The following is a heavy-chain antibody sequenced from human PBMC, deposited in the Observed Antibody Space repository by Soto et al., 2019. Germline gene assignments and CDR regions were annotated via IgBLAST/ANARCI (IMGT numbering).Heavy chain of an antibody. CDR1: GYSFTIYW. J-gene: IGHJ4*02. CDR2: IYPGDSDT. Sequence: GESLKISCKGSGYSFTIYWIGWVRQMPGKGLEWMGIIYPGDSDTRYSPSFQGQVTISADKSISTAYLQWSSLKASDTAMYYCARGGGDSSGYYYEYYFDYWGQGTLVTVLL. V-gene: IGHV5-51*01. D-gene: IGHD3-22*01. CDR3: ARGGGDSSGYYYEYYFDY.